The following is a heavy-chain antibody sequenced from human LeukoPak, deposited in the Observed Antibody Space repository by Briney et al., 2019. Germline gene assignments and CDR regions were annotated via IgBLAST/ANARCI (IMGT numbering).Heavy chain of an antibody. Sequence: GASVKVSCKASGYTFTSYGISWVRQAPGQGLEWMGWISAYNGNANYAQKLQGRVTMTTDTSTSTAYMELRSLRSDDTAVYYCARGDGDYLWSGFDPWGQGTPVTVSS. V-gene: IGHV1-18*01. CDR3: ARGDGDYLWSGFDP. J-gene: IGHJ5*02. CDR1: GYTFTSYG. D-gene: IGHD3-3*01. CDR2: ISAYNGNA.